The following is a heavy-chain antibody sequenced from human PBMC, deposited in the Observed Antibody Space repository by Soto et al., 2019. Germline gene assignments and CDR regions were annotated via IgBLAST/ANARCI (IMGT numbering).Heavy chain of an antibody. J-gene: IGHJ6*02. CDR1: GGSISSGDYY. CDR3: ARDLYPYYGMDV. D-gene: IGHD2-8*01. V-gene: IGHV4-30-4*01. CDR2: IYYSGST. Sequence: SETLSLTCTVSGGSISSGDYYWSWIRQPPGKGLEWIGYIYYSGSTYYNPSLKSRVTISVDTSKNQFSLKLSSVTAADTAVYYCARDLYPYYGMDVWGQGTTVTVSS.